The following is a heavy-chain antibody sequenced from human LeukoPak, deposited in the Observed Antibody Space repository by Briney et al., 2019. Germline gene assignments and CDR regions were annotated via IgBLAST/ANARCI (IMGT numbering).Heavy chain of an antibody. CDR3: ARDSRAVPLGYSGYDAKIVDY. CDR2: ISAYNGNT. D-gene: IGHD5-12*01. J-gene: IGHJ4*02. V-gene: IGHV1-18*01. CDR1: GYTFTSYG. Sequence: ASVKVSCKASGYTFTSYGISWVRQAPGQGLEWMGWISAYNGNTNYAQKLQGRVTMTTDTSTSTAYMELRSLRSDDTAVYYCARDSRAVPLGYSGYDAKIVDYWAREPWSPSPQ.